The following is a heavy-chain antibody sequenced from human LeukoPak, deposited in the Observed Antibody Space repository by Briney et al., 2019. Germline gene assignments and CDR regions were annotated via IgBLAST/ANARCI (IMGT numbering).Heavy chain of an antibody. V-gene: IGHV4-61*02. CDR1: GGSINNSSDY. J-gene: IGHJ4*02. CDR3: ARVGYHYYDSTGYSNFDY. D-gene: IGHD3-22*01. CDR2: IYTSGIT. Sequence: PSETLSLTCTVSGGSINNSSDYWGWIRQPAGKGPEWIGRIYTSGITAYNPSLESRVTISVDKSKNHFSLNLSSVTAADTAVYYCARVGYHYYDSTGYSNFDYWGQGTLVTVSS.